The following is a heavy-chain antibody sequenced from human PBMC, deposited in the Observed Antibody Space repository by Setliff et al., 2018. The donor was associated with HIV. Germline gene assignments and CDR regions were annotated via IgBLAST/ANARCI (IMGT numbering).Heavy chain of an antibody. CDR3: VRPSLGIGGGSIFHN. CDR1: GYSISDGYY. V-gene: IGHV4-38-2*01. CDR2: IHFSGST. D-gene: IGHD3-3*01. Sequence: PSETLSLTCAVSGYSISDGYYWGWIRQPPGKGLEWIGSIHFSGSTWYTQSLKSRVTIWVDTSKNQFPLKVNSVTAADTVVYYCVRPSLGIGGGSIFHNWGQGTLVTVSS. J-gene: IGHJ4*02.